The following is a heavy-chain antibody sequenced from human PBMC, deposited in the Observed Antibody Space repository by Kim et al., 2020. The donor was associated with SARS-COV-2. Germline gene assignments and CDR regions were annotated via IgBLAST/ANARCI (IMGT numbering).Heavy chain of an antibody. J-gene: IGHJ4*02. CDR3: AKEATWWLRFFDY. Sequence: YGDSVKCRYTITRDNSKNTLYLTMNSLRAEDTAVYYCAKEATWWLRFFDYWGQGTLVTVSS. V-gene: IGHV3-23*01. D-gene: IGHD5-12*01.